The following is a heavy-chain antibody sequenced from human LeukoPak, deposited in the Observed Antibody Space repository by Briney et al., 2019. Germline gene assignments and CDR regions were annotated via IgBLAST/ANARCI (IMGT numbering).Heavy chain of an antibody. Sequence: PGGSLRLSCSASGFTFSNYAMHWVRQAPGKGLEYVSAISSNGGSTYYADSVKGRFAISRDNSKNTLCLQMSSLRAEDTAVYYCVKVAVGATIDYWGQGTLVTVSS. J-gene: IGHJ4*02. CDR3: VKVAVGATIDY. V-gene: IGHV3-64D*09. CDR2: ISSNGGST. D-gene: IGHD1-26*01. CDR1: GFTFSNYA.